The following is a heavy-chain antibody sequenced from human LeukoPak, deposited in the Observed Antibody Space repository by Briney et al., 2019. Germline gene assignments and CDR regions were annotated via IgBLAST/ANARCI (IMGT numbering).Heavy chain of an antibody. CDR2: ISSSGGST. J-gene: IGHJ3*02. D-gene: IGHD1-20*01. Sequence: GGSLRLSRAASGFTFSSYAMNWVRQAPGKGLEWASHISSSGGSTYYAGSVKGRFTISRDNSKNTLYLQMNSLRAEDTAVYYCAKALTGTKAFDIWGQGTMVTVSS. V-gene: IGHV3-23*01. CDR3: AKALTGTKAFDI. CDR1: GFTFSSYA.